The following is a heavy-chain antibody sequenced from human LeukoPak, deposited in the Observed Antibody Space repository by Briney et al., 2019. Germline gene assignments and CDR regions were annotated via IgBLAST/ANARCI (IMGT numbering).Heavy chain of an antibody. D-gene: IGHD2-15*01. V-gene: IGHV3-7*01. CDR3: AREEAANAPLDY. J-gene: IGHJ4*02. CDR2: IKQDGSEK. CDR1: RFIFRSYA. Sequence: GGSLRLSCAASRFIFRSYAMSWVRQAPGKGLEWVANIKQDGSEKYYVDSVKGRFTISRDNAKNSLYLQMNSLRAEDTAVYYCAREEAANAPLDYWGQGTLVTVSS.